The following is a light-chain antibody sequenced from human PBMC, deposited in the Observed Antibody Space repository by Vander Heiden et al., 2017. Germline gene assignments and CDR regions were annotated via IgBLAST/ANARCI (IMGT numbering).Light chain of an antibody. CDR1: QSISSW. J-gene: IGKJ2*01. V-gene: IGKV1-5*03. CDR2: KAS. Sequence: IHISQPPSTLSASVGDRVTMTCRASQSISSWLAWYQQKPGKAPKLLIYKASSLESGVQSRFSGSGSGTEFTLTISSLQPDDFATYYCQQYNSYPYTFGQGTKLEIK. CDR3: QQYNSYPYT.